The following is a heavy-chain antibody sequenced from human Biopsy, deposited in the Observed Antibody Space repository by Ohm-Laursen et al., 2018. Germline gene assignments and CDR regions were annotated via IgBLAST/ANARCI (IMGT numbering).Heavy chain of an antibody. J-gene: IGHJ4*02. CDR3: TRAGGGKIYGL. Sequence: SQTLSLTCTVSGVSMNTGTYYWTWIRQHPATGLEWIGYVHKSGNTLYNPSLKSRLSISVDTSRNQFSLKLTSVTAADTALYYCTRAGGGKIYGLWGQGTLVTVSS. D-gene: IGHD3-16*01. CDR2: VHKSGNT. V-gene: IGHV4-31*03. CDR1: GVSMNTGTYY.